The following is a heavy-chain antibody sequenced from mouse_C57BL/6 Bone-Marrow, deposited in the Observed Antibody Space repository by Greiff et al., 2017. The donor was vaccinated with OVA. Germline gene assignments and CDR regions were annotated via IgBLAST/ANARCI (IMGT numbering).Heavy chain of an antibody. CDR1: GYTFTSYW. V-gene: IGHV1-55*01. J-gene: IGHJ2*01. Sequence: QVQLQQPGAELVKPGASVKMSCKASGYTFTSYWITWVKQRPGQGLEWIGDIYPGSGSTNYNEKFKSKATLTVDTSSSTAYMQLSSLTSEDSAVYYCARGVYYDYLFDYWGQGTTRTVSS. CDR2: IYPGSGST. D-gene: IGHD2-4*01. CDR3: ARGVYYDYLFDY.